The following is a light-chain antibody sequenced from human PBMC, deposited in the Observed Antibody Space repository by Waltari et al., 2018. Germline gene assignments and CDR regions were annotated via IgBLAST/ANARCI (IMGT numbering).Light chain of an antibody. J-gene: IGLJ3*02. CDR3: SSYTSSSTRV. Sequence: QSALTQPASVSGSPGQSITISCTGTSSYVGGYNYVSWSQQHPSKAPKLMIYDVSNRTSAVANRFAGAKSGNTASLTISGLQAEDEADYYCSSYTSSSTRVFGGGTKLTVL. CDR1: SSYVGGYNY. CDR2: DVS. V-gene: IGLV2-14*03.